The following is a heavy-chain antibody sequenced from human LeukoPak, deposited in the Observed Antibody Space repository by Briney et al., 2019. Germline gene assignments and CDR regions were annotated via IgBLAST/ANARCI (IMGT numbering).Heavy chain of an antibody. CDR1: GYTFTSNY. V-gene: IGHV1-46*01. J-gene: IGHJ4*02. Sequence: AASVKVSCKASGYTFTSNYIHWVRQAPGQGLEWMGMIYPRDSSTSYAQKFQGRVTVTRDTSTSTVHMELSGLRSEDTAVYYCARDQEGFDYWGQGTLVTVSS. CDR2: IYPRDSST. CDR3: ARDQEGFDY.